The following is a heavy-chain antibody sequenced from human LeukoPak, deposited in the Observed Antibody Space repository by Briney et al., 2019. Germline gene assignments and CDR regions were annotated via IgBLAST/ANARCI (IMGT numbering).Heavy chain of an antibody. D-gene: IGHD2-2*01. J-gene: IGHJ4*02. CDR2: ICSTSRCI. V-gene: IGHV3-21*01. CDR1: QFTFSSYW. CDR3: VRHGDTDSCLAN. Sequence: GGSLRLSCAASQFTFSSYWMSWVRQAPGKGLEWVSSICSTSRCIFYADSVKGRFTISRDNAKSSLYLQMNDLRAEDTAVYYCVRHGDTDSCLANWGQGTLVTVSS.